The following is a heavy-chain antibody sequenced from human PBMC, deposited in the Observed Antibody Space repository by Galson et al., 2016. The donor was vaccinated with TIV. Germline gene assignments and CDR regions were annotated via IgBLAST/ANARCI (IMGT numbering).Heavy chain of an antibody. J-gene: IGHJ4*02. CDR2: IVDDGSNK. CDR3: VRDSGYRDFDS. Sequence: SLRLSCAASEFTFSDYAFHWVRQAPGKGLEWVALIVDDGSNKYYADSVKGRFTISRDNSKKPLYLQMSSLRVEDTAGYYCVRDSGYRDFDSWGQGTLVTVSS. D-gene: IGHD5-12*01. CDR1: EFTFSDYA. V-gene: IGHV3-30-3*01.